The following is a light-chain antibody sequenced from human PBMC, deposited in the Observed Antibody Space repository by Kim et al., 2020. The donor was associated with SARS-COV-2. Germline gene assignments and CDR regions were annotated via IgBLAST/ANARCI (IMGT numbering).Light chain of an antibody. J-gene: IGKJ1*01. V-gene: IGKV1-5*01. CDR1: QSIGSW. Sequence: GDRVTITCRASQSIGSWLAWYQQKPGKAPKLLIYDASSLQTGVPSRFSGSGSGTEFTLTISSLQPDDFATYYCQQYDTFPRTFGQGTKVDIK. CDR2: DAS. CDR3: QQYDTFPRT.